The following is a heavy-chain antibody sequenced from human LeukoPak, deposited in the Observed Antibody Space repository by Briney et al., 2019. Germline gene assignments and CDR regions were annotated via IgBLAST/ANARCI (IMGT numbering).Heavy chain of an antibody. J-gene: IGHJ5*02. CDR1: GYTFTGYY. D-gene: IGHD6-19*01. V-gene: IGHV1-2*02. CDR2: INPNSGGT. CDR3: ARGGYSSDWYKNWFDP. Sequence: ASVKVSCKASGYTFTGYYLHWVRQAPGQGLEWMGWINPNSGGTNYAQKFQGRVTMTRDTSISTAYMELSRLRSDDTAMYYCARGGYSSDWYKNWFDPWGQGTLVTVPS.